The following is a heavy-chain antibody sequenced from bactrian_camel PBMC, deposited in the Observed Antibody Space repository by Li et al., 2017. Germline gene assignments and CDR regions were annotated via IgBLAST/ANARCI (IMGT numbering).Heavy chain of an antibody. Sequence: HVQLVESGGGLVQPRGCLRLSCGASGFTFSSSTMTWVRQAPGKGLEWVSSSGGSSTFYADSVKGRFTIARDNAKNTLYLQLNYLKTEDTAMYYCADWGDNYWGQGTQVTVS. D-gene: IGHD5*01. CDR2: SGGSST. V-gene: IGHV3S1*01. J-gene: IGHJ4*01. CDR3: ADWGDNY. CDR1: GFTFSSST.